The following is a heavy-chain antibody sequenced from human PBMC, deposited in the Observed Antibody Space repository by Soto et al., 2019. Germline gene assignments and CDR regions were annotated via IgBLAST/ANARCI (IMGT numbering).Heavy chain of an antibody. V-gene: IGHV1-18*01. Sequence: ASVKVSCKASGYTFTSYGISWVRQAPGQGLEWMGWISTYNGNTNFAQKFQGRVLMTTETSTSTGYMELRSLRSDDTAVYFCARDPSHYYDNSGYFSLDYWGQGTLVTVSS. J-gene: IGHJ4*02. D-gene: IGHD3-22*01. CDR2: ISTYNGNT. CDR3: ARDPSHYYDNSGYFSLDY. CDR1: GYTFTSYG.